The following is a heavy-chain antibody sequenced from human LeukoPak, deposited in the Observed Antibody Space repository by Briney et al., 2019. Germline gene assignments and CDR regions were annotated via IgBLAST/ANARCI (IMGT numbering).Heavy chain of an antibody. Sequence: EGSLRLSCAASGFTFSSYGMHWVRQAPGKGLEWVAVIWYDGSNKYYADSVKGRFTISRDNSKNTLYLQMNSLRAEDTAVYYCARDSTSYYGMDVWGQGTTVTVSS. J-gene: IGHJ6*02. CDR3: ARDSTSYYGMDV. CDR2: IWYDGSNK. D-gene: IGHD2-2*01. V-gene: IGHV3-33*01. CDR1: GFTFSSYG.